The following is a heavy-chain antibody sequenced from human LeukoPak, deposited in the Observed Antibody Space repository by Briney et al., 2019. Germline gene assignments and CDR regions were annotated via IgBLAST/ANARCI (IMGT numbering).Heavy chain of an antibody. Sequence: PGGSLRLSCAASGFTFSSYGMHWVRQAPGKGLEWVAVISYDGSNKYYADSVKGRFTISRDNSKNTLYLQMNSLRAEDTAVYYCAKGWHDYGMDVWGQGTTVTVSS. J-gene: IGHJ6*02. CDR3: AKGWHDYGMDV. CDR2: ISYDGSNK. V-gene: IGHV3-30*18. D-gene: IGHD2-15*01. CDR1: GFTFSSYG.